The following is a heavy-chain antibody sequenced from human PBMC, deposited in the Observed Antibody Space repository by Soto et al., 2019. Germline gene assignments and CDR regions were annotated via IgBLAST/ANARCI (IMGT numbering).Heavy chain of an antibody. J-gene: IGHJ5*02. V-gene: IGHV3-23*01. Sequence: EVLLLESGGSVVRPGGSLRLSCAASGFTFDDYVMNWVRQSQRKGLEWVSGIGGRDGSTYYADSVKGRFTISRDNSKNTVFLQMAGLRGEDTAVYYCAKGRSVSWNVGPPPNWFNPWGQGTQVIVSS. D-gene: IGHD1-1*01. CDR1: GFTFDDYV. CDR3: AKGRSVSWNVGPPPNWFNP. CDR2: IGGRDGST.